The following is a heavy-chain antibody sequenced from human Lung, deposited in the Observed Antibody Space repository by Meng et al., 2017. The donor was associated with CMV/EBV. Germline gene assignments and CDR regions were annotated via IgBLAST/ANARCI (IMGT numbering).Heavy chain of an antibody. V-gene: IGHV1-8*01. D-gene: IGHD2-15*01. Sequence: GKKPGASVKGSCKAYGYTFTSYDINWVRQATGQGLEWMGWMNPNSGNTGYAQKFQGRVTMTRNTSISTAYMELSSLRSEDTAVYYCARGYCSGGSCPVFDPWGQGTLVTVSS. CDR1: GYTFTSYD. CDR3: ARGYCSGGSCPVFDP. CDR2: MNPNSGNT. J-gene: IGHJ5*02.